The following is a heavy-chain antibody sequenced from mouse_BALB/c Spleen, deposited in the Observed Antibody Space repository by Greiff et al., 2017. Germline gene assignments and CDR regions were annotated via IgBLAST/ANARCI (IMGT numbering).Heavy chain of an antibody. D-gene: IGHD5-1*01. CDR2: ISSGGSYT. CDR1: GFTFSSYG. V-gene: IGHV5-6*01. Sequence: EVKLLESGGDLVKPGGSLKLSCAASGFTFSSYGMSWVRQTPDKRLEWVATISSGGSYTYYPDSVKGRFTISRDNAKNTLYLQMSSLKSEDTAMYYCARYLYAMDYWGQGTSVTVSS. CDR3: ARYLYAMDY. J-gene: IGHJ4*01.